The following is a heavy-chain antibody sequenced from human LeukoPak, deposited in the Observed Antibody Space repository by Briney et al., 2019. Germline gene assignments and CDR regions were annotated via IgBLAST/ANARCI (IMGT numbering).Heavy chain of an antibody. CDR2: ISGSGGST. J-gene: IGHJ4*02. Sequence: GGSLRLSCSASGFTFSDYWMSWVRQAPGKGLEWVSAISGSGGSTYYADSVKGRFTISRDNSKNTLYLQMNSLRAEDTAVYYCVCSEWVDYWGQGTLVTVSS. D-gene: IGHD3-3*01. CDR3: VCSEWVDY. CDR1: GFTFSDYW. V-gene: IGHV3-23*01.